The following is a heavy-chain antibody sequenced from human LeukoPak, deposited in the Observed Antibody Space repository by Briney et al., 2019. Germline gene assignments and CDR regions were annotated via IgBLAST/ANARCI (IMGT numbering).Heavy chain of an antibody. V-gene: IGHV3-23*01. J-gene: IGHJ4*02. CDR2: LSGSGHST. D-gene: IGHD3-10*01. CDR3: AKGTDYYGSGSYYRSGLAFDY. Sequence: TGGSLRLSCAASGFTFSSYAMSWVRQAPGKGLEWVSGLSGSGHSTNYADSVKGRFTISRDNSKNTLYLQMNSLRVEDTAVYYCAKGTDYYGSGSYYRSGLAFDYWGQGTLVTVSS. CDR1: GFTFSSYA.